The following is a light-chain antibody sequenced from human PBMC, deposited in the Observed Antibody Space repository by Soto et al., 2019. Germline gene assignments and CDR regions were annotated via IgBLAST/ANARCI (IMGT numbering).Light chain of an antibody. CDR1: SSDVGAYNF. V-gene: IGLV2-14*03. Sequence: QSVLTQPASVSGSPGQSITISCTGTSSDVGAYNFVSWYQQHPGKAPKLIIYDVNNRPSEVSNRFSGSKSGNTASLTISGLQAKDEGDYYCSSFTTGVNYVFGIGTKVTVL. CDR3: SSFTTGVNYV. CDR2: DVN. J-gene: IGLJ1*01.